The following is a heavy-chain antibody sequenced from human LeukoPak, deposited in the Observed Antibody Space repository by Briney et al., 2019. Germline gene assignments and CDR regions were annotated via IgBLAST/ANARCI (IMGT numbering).Heavy chain of an antibody. D-gene: IGHD2/OR15-2a*01. CDR1: GNYW. CDR2: INSDGSWT. CDR3: VSFYEAY. Sequence: GGSLRLSCAASGNYWMHWVRQAPGKGLVWVSHINSDGSWTSYADSAKGRFTISKDNAKNTVYLQMDNLRAEDTAVYYCVSFYEAYWGRGTLVTVSS. J-gene: IGHJ4*02. V-gene: IGHV3-74*01.